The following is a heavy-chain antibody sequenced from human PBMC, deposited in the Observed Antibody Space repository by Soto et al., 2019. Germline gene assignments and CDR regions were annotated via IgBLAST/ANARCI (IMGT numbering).Heavy chain of an antibody. CDR3: ARGGGVY. CDR1: GFTFSSYA. Sequence: QVQLVESGGGVVQPGRSLRLSCAASGFTFSSYAMHWVRRAPGKGLEWMAVMSYDGSNKYYADSVKGRFTISRDNSKKTLYLQMNSLRPEDTALYYCARGGGVYWGQGTLVIVSS. CDR2: MSYDGSNK. V-gene: IGHV3-30-3*01. D-gene: IGHD3-16*01. J-gene: IGHJ4*02.